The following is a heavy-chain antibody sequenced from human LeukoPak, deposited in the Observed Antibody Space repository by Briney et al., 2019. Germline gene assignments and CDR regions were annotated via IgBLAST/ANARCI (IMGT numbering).Heavy chain of an antibody. CDR3: ARGGYWRFDY. Sequence: KPSETLSLTCSVSGGSISSGGYYWSWIRRPPGKGLEWIGEIYRSGSASYNPSLKSRVTMSVDTSKNQFSLDLNSVTAADTAMYYCARGGYWRFDYWGQGSLVTVSS. J-gene: IGHJ4*02. V-gene: IGHV4-39*07. CDR1: GGSISSGGYY. D-gene: IGHD1-1*01. CDR2: IYRSGSA.